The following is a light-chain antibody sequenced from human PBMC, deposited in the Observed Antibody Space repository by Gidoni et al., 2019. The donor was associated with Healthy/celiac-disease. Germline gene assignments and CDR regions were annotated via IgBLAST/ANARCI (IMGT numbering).Light chain of an antibody. V-gene: IGKV1-5*01. CDR1: QSISSW. CDR2: DAS. CDR3: QQYNSYWT. J-gene: IGKJ1*01. Sequence: DLQMTQSPSTLSASVGDRVTITCRASQSISSWLAWYQQKPGKATKLLIYDASSLESGVPSRFSCSGSGTEFTLTISSLQPDDFATYYCQQYNSYWTFGQGTKVEIK.